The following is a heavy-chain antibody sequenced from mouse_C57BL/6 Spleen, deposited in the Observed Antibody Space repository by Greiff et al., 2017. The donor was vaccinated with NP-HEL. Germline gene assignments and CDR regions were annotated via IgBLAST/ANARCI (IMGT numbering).Heavy chain of an antibody. J-gene: IGHJ4*01. V-gene: IGHV2-5*01. Sequence: QVHVKQSGPGLVQPSQSLSITCTVSGFSLTSYGVHWVRQSPGKGLEWLGVIWRGGSTDYNAAFMSRLSITKDNSKSQVFFKMNSLQADDTAIYYCAKNSYGNYNAMDYWGQGTSVTVSS. CDR1: GFSLTSYG. CDR3: AKNSYGNYNAMDY. CDR2: IWRGGST. D-gene: IGHD2-1*01.